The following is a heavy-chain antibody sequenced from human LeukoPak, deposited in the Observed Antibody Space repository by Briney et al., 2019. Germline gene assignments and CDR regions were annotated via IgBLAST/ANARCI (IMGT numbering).Heavy chain of an antibody. CDR2: IIPIFGTA. CDR3: ARETYSSSSHNYYMDV. V-gene: IGHV1-69*06. Sequence: GASVKVSCKASGGTFSSYAISWVRQAPGQGLDWMGGIIPIFGTANYAQKFQGRVTITADKSTSPAYMELSSLRSEETAVYYCARETYSSSSHNYYMDVWGKGTTVTVSS. D-gene: IGHD6-6*01. J-gene: IGHJ6*03. CDR1: GGTFSSYA.